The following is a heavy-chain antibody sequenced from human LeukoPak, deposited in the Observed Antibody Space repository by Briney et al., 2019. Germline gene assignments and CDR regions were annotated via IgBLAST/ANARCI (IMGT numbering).Heavy chain of an antibody. D-gene: IGHD3-9*01. Sequence: GGSLRLSCAASGFTFSSYWMSWVRQAPGKGLEWVANIKQDGSEKYYVDSVKGRFTISRDNAKNSLYLQMNSLRAEDTAVYYCARVPYFDWLFSFDYWGQGTLVTVSS. V-gene: IGHV3-7*01. CDR1: GFTFSSYW. CDR3: ARVPYFDWLFSFDY. CDR2: IKQDGSEK. J-gene: IGHJ4*02.